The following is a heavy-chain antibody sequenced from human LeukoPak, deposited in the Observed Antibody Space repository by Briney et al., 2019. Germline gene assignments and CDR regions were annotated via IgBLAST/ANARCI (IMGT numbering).Heavy chain of an antibody. CDR1: GYTFTGYY. CDR2: INPNSGGT. V-gene: IGHV1-2*04. Sequence: ASVKVSCKASGYTFTGYYMHWVRQAPGQGLEWMGWINPNSGGTNYAQKFQGWVTMTRDTSISTAYMELSRLRSDDTAVYYCARDGLRYYYDSSGYNYGMDVWGQGTTVTVSS. J-gene: IGHJ6*02. CDR3: ARDGLRYYYDSSGYNYGMDV. D-gene: IGHD3-22*01.